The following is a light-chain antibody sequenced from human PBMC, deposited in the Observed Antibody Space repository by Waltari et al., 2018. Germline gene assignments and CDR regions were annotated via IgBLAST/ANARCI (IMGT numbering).Light chain of an antibody. CDR2: DAS. Sequence: SPATLSLSPGERATLSCRASQSVSRYLVWYQQKPGQAPRLLIYDASNRATGIPARFSGSGSGTDYTLTISSLEAEDFAVYYCQQRVNWPITFGGGTKVEIK. J-gene: IGKJ4*01. CDR1: QSVSRY. CDR3: QQRVNWPIT. V-gene: IGKV3-11*01.